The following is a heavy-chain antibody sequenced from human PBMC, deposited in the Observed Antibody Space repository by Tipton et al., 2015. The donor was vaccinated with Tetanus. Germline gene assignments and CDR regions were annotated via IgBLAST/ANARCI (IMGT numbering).Heavy chain of an antibody. J-gene: IGHJ6*02. V-gene: IGHV4-4*01. CDR1: GGPVSSSNW. CDR2: IYYSGTT. CDR3: ARTPDYYYGMDV. Sequence: TLSLTCDVSGGPVSSSNWWSWVRQAPGKGLEWIGEIYYSGTTNYNPSRKSRVTISTDKSKNQVSLRLNSVTAADTAVYFCARTPDYYYGMDVWGQGTTVTVSS.